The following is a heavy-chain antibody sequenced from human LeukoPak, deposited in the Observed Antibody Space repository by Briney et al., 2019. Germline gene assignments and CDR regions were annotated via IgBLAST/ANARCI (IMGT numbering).Heavy chain of an antibody. CDR1: GFTFSSYG. J-gene: IGHJ6*02. CDR3: ARDKVDYCSSTSCEIGYYYGMDV. V-gene: IGHV3-33*01. CDR2: IWYDGSNK. D-gene: IGHD2-2*01. Sequence: GGSLRLSCAASGFTFSSYGMHWVRQAPGKGLEWVAVIWYDGSNKYYADSVKGRFTISRDNSKNTLYLQMNSLRAEDTAVYYCARDKVDYCSSTSCEIGYYYGMDVWGQGTTVTVSS.